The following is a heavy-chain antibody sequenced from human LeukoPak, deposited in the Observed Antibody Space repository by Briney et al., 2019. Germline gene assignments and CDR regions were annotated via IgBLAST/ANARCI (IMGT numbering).Heavy chain of an antibody. V-gene: IGHV3-48*01. D-gene: IGHD4-11*01. CDR3: AREGDTTGTSGTEFDY. CDR1: GFTFSGYC. CDR2: IGTSRSSI. J-gene: IGHJ4*02. Sequence: GGSLRLSCAASGFTFSGYCMNWVRQAPGKGLEWLSYIGTSRSSIYYSDSVKGRFTVSRDDAKNSLYLQMSSLGAEDTAVYYCAREGDTTGTSGTEFDYWGQGALVTVSS.